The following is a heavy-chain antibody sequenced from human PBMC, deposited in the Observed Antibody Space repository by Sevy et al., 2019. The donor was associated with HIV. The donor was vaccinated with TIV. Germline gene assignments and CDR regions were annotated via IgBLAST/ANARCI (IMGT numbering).Heavy chain of an antibody. CDR3: ARESGSGWYVDS. D-gene: IGHD6-19*01. CDR1: GFTFSNYG. CDR2: IFSDGNYQ. Sequence: GGSLTLSCSTFGFTFSNYGMHWVRQAPGRGLEWVAAIFSDGNYQYYADSVKGRVTISRDNSKNTLYLQMSSLRADDTAMYYCARESGSGWYVDSWGRGTLVTVSS. J-gene: IGHJ4*02. V-gene: IGHV3-33*08.